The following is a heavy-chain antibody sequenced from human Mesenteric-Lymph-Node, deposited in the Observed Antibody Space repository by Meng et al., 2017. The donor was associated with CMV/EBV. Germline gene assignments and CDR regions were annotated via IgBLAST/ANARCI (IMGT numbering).Heavy chain of an antibody. J-gene: IGHJ6*02. CDR2: ISSSSNII. D-gene: IGHD3-3*01. CDR1: GFPFSIYS. CDR3: AITLGGFWRTDGMDV. Sequence: GGSLRLSCAASGFPFSIYSMNWVRQAPGKGLEWVSHISSSSNIIYYADSVKGRFTISRDDAKNSLILQMNSLRAEDTAVYYCAITLGGFWRTDGMDVWGQGTTVTVSS. V-gene: IGHV3-48*04.